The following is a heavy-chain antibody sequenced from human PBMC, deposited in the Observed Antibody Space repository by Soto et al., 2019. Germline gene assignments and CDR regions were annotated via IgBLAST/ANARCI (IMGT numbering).Heavy chain of an antibody. Sequence: ASVKVSCKTSGYTFTAYHIHWVRQAPGQGLEWMGWINPNSGGANYAQKFEGRVTMTRDTSISTVYMELSRLGSDDTALYYCARDYSGHGMDVWGQGTTVTVSS. J-gene: IGHJ6*02. CDR3: ARDYSGHGMDV. CDR1: GYTFTAYH. CDR2: INPNSGGA. V-gene: IGHV1-2*02. D-gene: IGHD1-26*01.